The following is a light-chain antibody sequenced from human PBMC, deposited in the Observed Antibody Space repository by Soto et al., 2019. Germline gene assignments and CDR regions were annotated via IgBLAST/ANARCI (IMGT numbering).Light chain of an antibody. CDR1: QRISRN. V-gene: IGKV3-15*01. Sequence: EIVMTQSPAILSVSPGDRATLSCRASQRISRNLGWYQQRPGKPPRLLIYGESTRATGVPARFSGSGSGTDFTLTISGLESEDFAVYYCSHYYKWPWTFGPGSKVEIK. CDR3: SHYYKWPWT. CDR2: GES. J-gene: IGKJ1*01.